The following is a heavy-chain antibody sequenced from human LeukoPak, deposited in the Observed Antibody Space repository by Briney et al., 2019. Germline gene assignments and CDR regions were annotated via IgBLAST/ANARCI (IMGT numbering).Heavy chain of an antibody. CDR1: GFTFSSYS. CDR3: ARGWPSRRYQDYMDV. J-gene: IGHJ6*03. CDR2: ISSSSSTI. D-gene: IGHD2-2*01. V-gene: IGHV3-48*01. Sequence: GGSLRLSCAASGFTFSSYSMNWVRQAPGKGLEWVSYISSSSSTIYYADSVKGRFTISRDNAKNSLYLQMNSLRAEDTAVYYCARGWPSRRYQDYMDVWGKGTTVTVSS.